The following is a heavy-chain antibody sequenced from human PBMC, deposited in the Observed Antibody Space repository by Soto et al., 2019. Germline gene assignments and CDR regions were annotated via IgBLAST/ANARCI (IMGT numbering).Heavy chain of an antibody. J-gene: IGHJ4*02. D-gene: IGHD2-15*01. Sequence: QLQLQESGPGLVKPSETLSLTCTVSGGSISSSSYYWVWIRQPQGLGLEWIGSIYYSGSTYYNPSLKSRVTISVDTSKNQFSLRLSSVTAADTAVYYCPLVVTDFEYWGQGNLVPVSP. CDR1: GGSISSSSYY. V-gene: IGHV4-39*01. CDR3: PLVVTDFEY. CDR2: IYYSGST.